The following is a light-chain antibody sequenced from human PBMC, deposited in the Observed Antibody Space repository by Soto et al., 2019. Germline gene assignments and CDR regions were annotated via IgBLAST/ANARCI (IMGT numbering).Light chain of an antibody. Sequence: EIVLTQSPGTLSLSPGERATLSCRASQGVSSSYLAWHQQKPGQAPKLLIYAASSRATGIPDRFSGSGSGTDFTLTISRLQPEDFAVYYCQQYGSSPHTFGQGTKLEIK. CDR1: QGVSSSY. CDR3: QQYGSSPHT. J-gene: IGKJ2*01. V-gene: IGKV3-20*01. CDR2: AAS.